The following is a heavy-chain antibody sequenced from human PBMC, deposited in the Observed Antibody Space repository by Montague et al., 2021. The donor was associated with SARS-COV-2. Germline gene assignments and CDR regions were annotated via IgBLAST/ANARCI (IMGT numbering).Heavy chain of an antibody. CDR1: GGSINSSSYY. D-gene: IGHD6-13*01. CDR2: IYYSGST. J-gene: IGHJ5*02. Sequence: SETLSLTCTVSGGSINSSSYYWGWIRQPPGKGLEWIGSIYYSGSTYYNPSLKSRVTISVDTSKHQFSLKLSSVTAADTSVYYCAGRGARSISSWYSYWFDPWGQGTLVTVPS. CDR3: AGRGARSISSWYSYWFDP. V-gene: IGHV4-39*01.